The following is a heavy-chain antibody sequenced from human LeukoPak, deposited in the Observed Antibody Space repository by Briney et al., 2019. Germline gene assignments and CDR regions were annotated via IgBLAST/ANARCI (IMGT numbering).Heavy chain of an antibody. CDR2: ISGSGAGT. V-gene: IGHV3-23*01. CDR1: AFTFSSYG. D-gene: IGHD3-10*02. J-gene: IGHJ6*04. CDR3: AELGITMIGGV. Sequence: EAGGSLRLSCAASAFTFSSYGMGWVRQAPGKGLDWVSSISGSGAGTYYADSVKGRFTISRDNAKNSLYLQMNSLRAEDTAVYYCAELGITMIGGVWGKGTTVTISS.